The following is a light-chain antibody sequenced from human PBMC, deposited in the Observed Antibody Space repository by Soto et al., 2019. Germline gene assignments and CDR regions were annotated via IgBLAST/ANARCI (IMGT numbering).Light chain of an antibody. CDR3: QKYNSAPLT. CDR1: GDISNS. J-gene: IGKJ4*01. CDR2: GAS. Sequence: DIQMTQSPSSLSASVGDRVTISCRASGDISNSLAWYQRKPGKPPTLLIYGASTLQSGVPSRFSGRGSGTEFALTISSLQPEDVATYYCQKYNSAPLTFGGGTEVEI. V-gene: IGKV1-27*01.